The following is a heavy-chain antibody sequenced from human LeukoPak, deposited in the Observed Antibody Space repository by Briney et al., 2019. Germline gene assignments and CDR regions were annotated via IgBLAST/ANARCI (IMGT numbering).Heavy chain of an antibody. Sequence: GASVKVSCKASGYTFTSYDINWVRQATGQGLEWMGWMNPNSGNTGYAQKFQGRVTMTRNTSISTAYMELSSLRYEDTAVYYCARFGGELWFGELLFRQEGGWGQGTLVTVSS. CDR1: GYTFTSYD. CDR2: MNPNSGNT. J-gene: IGHJ4*02. CDR3: ARFGGELWFGELLFRQEGG. V-gene: IGHV1-8*01. D-gene: IGHD3-10*01.